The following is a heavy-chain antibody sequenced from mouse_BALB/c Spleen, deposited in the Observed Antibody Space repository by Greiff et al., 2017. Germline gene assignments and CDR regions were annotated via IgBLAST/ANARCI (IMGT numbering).Heavy chain of an antibody. V-gene: IGHV1S16*01. J-gene: IGHJ4*01. Sequence: VQLQQPGAALVKPGASVKLSCKASGYTFTSSWMHWVKLRPGQGFEWIGEINPSNGGTNYNEKFKRKATLTVDKSASTAYMQLSSLTSEDSAVYYCTIYGNYYAMDYWGQGTSVTVSS. CDR2: INPSNGGT. CDR1: GYTFTSSW. CDR3: TIYGNYYAMDY. D-gene: IGHD2-1*01.